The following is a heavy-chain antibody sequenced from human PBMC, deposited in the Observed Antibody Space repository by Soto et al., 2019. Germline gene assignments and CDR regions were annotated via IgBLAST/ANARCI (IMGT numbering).Heavy chain of an antibody. J-gene: IGHJ4*02. CDR2: IYTSGST. Sequence: QVQLQESGPGLVKPSEALSLTCTVSGGSITNYYWAWIRQPAGKGLEWIGLIYTSGSTNYNPSLKSRVTMSVDTSKNQFSLKLSSVTAADTAVYYCARDETVLGFDYWGQGTLVTVSS. CDR1: GGSITNYY. V-gene: IGHV4-4*07. D-gene: IGHD2-15*01. CDR3: ARDETVLGFDY.